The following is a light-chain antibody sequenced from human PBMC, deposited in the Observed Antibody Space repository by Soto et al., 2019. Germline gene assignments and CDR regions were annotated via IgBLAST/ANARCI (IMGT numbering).Light chain of an antibody. Sequence: DIQVTQYPSSLSASVGDRVTITCRASQGIKNYLARYQQKPGEIPKLLIYSASTLESGIPPRLSGSGSGTDFTLTINNLQPEDVATYYCQRYYNAPFTFGGGTKVEIK. V-gene: IGKV1-27*01. CDR1: QGIKNY. CDR3: QRYYNAPFT. J-gene: IGKJ4*01. CDR2: SAS.